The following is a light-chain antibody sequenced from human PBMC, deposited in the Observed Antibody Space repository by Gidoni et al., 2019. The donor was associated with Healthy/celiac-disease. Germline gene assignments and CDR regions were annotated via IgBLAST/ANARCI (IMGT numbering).Light chain of an antibody. CDR2: EVS. J-gene: IGLJ3*02. Sequence: SALTQPASGQSITISCTGTSSDVGSYNLVSWYQQHPGKAPKLMIYEVSKRPSGVSNRFSGSKSGNTASLTISGLQAEDEADYYCCSYAGSSTWVFGGGTKLTVL. CDR3: CSYAGSSTWV. CDR1: SSDVGSYNL. V-gene: IGLV2-23*02.